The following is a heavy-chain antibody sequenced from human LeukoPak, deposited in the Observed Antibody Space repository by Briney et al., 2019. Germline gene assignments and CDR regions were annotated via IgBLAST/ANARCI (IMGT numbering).Heavy chain of an antibody. J-gene: IGHJ3*02. CDR1: GHTFTSYG. CDR2: ISGYNGNT. D-gene: IGHD3-22*01. V-gene: IGHV1-18*01. Sequence: ASVKVSCKPSGHTFTSYGISWVRQAPGQGLEWMGWISGYNGNTKYAQKLQGRVTMTTDTSTSTAYMELRSLRSDDTAVYYCARDSLQIYYDSSGYHLDAFDNWGQGTMVTVSS. CDR3: ARDSLQIYYDSSGYHLDAFDN.